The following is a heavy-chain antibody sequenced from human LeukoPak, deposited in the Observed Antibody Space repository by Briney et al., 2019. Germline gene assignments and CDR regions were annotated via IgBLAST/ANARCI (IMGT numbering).Heavy chain of an antibody. J-gene: IGHJ4*02. D-gene: IGHD3-10*01. CDR3: AHSLYYYGSGSLGYFDY. CDR1: GFSLSTSGVG. V-gene: IGHV2-5*02. Sequence: SGPTLVHPTQTLTLTCTFSGFSLSTSGVGVGWIRQPPGKALEWLALIYWDDDKRYSPSLKSRLTITKDTSKNQVVLTMTNMDPVDTATYYCAHSLYYYGSGSLGYFDYWGQGTLVTVSS. CDR2: IYWDDDK.